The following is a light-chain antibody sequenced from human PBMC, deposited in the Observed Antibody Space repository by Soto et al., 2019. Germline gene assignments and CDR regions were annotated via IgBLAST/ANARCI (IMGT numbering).Light chain of an antibody. CDR3: GTWDSSLSAYV. CDR2: DDN. Sequence: QSVLTQPPSVSAAPGQKVSIPCSRSSCNIGGNAVSWYQQLPGTAPKLLIYDDNKRPSGIPDRFSGSKSDTSATLGITGFQTGDEADYYCGTWDSSLSAYVFGTGTKVTVL. V-gene: IGLV1-51*01. CDR1: SCNIGGNA. J-gene: IGLJ1*01.